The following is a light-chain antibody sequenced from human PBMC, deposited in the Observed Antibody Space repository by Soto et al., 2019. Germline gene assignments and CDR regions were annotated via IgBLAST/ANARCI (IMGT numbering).Light chain of an antibody. Sequence: QSVLTQTRSVSGSPGQSVTISCTGTSSDVGGYNYVSWYQQHPGKAPKLMIYDVNKRPSGVPDRFSGSKSGNTASLTISGLQAEDEADYYCCSYAGSYTLYVFGTGTKLTVL. J-gene: IGLJ1*01. CDR1: SSDVGGYNY. CDR3: CSYAGSYTLYV. CDR2: DVN. V-gene: IGLV2-11*01.